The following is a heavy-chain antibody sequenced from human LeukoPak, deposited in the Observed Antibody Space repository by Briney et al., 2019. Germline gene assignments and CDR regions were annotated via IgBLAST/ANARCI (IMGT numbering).Heavy chain of an antibody. V-gene: IGHV1-18*01. CDR2: ISPYNDNT. CDR3: AREGDGRSGEVRAFEI. J-gene: IGHJ3*02. D-gene: IGHD3-10*01. CDR1: GYTFNTYG. Sequence: ASVKVYCKASGYTFNTYGVTWVRQAPGQGLEWVGWISPYNDNTNYAQKLQGRVTMTTDTSTSTAYMELRSLRSDDTAVYYCAREGDGRSGEVRAFEIWGQGTMVTVSS.